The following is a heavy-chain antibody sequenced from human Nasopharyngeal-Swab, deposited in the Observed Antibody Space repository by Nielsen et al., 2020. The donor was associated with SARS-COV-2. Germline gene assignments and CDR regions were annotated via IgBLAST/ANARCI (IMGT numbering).Heavy chain of an antibody. CDR2: IVPMFRTT. V-gene: IGHV1-69*13. Sequence: SVKVSCKASGGTFSNYAISWVRQAPGLGLEWVGGIVPMFRTTNYAQQFQGRVTITADESTSTAYMELSGLRSEDTAVYYCAREGHQWGGGVIINWFDPWGQGTLVTVSS. CDR3: AREGHQWGGGVIINWFDP. CDR1: GGTFSNYA. J-gene: IGHJ5*02. D-gene: IGHD3-16*02.